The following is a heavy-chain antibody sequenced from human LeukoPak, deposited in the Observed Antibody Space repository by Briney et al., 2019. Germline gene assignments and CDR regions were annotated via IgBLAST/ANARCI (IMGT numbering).Heavy chain of an antibody. Sequence: PSETLSLTCAVSGGSISSSNWWSWVRQPPGKGLEWIGEIYHSGSTNYNPSLKSRVTISVDKSKNQFSLELSSVTAADTAVYYCASHSSGWAPYYFDYWGQGTLVTVSS. CDR3: ASHSSGWAPYYFDY. D-gene: IGHD6-19*01. V-gene: IGHV4-4*02. CDR2: IYHSGST. CDR1: GGSISSSNW. J-gene: IGHJ4*02.